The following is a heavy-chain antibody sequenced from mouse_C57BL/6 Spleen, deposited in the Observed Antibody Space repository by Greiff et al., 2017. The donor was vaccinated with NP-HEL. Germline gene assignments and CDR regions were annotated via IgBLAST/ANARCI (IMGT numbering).Heavy chain of an antibody. J-gene: IGHJ3*01. V-gene: IGHV1-4*01. D-gene: IGHD2-4*01. Sequence: QVHVKQSGAELARPGASVKMSCKASGYTFTSYTMHWVKQRPGQGLEWIGYINPSSGYTKYNQKFKDKATLTADKSSSTAYMQLSSLTSEDSAVYYCARGGNYYDYDEAWFAYWGQGTLVTVSA. CDR3: ARGGNYYDYDEAWFAY. CDR2: INPSSGYT. CDR1: GYTFTSYT.